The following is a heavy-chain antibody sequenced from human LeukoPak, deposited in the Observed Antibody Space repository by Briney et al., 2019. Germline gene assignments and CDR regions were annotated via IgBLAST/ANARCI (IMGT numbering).Heavy chain of an antibody. J-gene: IGHJ4*02. D-gene: IGHD2-2*01. CDR3: ARSDIVVVPAAQKFDY. CDR1: GFTFSSYA. CDR2: ISYDGSNK. V-gene: IGHV3-30*04. Sequence: GGSLRLSCAASGFTFSSYAMHWVRQAPGKGLEWMAVISYDGSNKYYADSVKGRFTISRDNSKNTLYLQMNSLRAEDTAVYYCARSDIVVVPAAQKFDYWGQGTLVTVSS.